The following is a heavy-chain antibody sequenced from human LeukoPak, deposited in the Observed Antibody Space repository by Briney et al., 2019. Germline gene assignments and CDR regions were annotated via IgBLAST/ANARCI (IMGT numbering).Heavy chain of an antibody. V-gene: IGHV4-4*08. CDR2: IFSSGST. Sequence: SETLSLTCTVSGGSISSYYWNWIRQPPGKGLEWIGYIFSSGSTNYNPSLKSRVTMSVDTSKNQFSLKLRSVTAADTAVYYCATGRGLTPTFDYWGQGTLVTVSP. CDR1: GGSISSYY. J-gene: IGHJ4*02. CDR3: ATGRGLTPTFDY. D-gene: IGHD3-10*01.